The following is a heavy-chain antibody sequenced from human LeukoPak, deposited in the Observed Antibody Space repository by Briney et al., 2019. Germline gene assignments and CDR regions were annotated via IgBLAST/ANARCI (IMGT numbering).Heavy chain of an antibody. CDR3: AKDDTIFGVVIPSYFDY. CDR2: ISGGGVST. CDR1: GFTFSSYT. V-gene: IGHV3-23*01. D-gene: IGHD3-3*01. J-gene: IGHJ4*02. Sequence: GGSLRLSCVASGFTFSSYTMSWVRQTPGKGLERVSTISGGGVSTYYADSVKGRFTISRDNSRNTLYLQMNSLRAGDTAVYYCAKDDTIFGVVIPSYFDYWGQGTLVTVSS.